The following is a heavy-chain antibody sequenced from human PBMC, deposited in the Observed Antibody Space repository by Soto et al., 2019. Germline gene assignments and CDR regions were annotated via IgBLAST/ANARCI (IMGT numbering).Heavy chain of an antibody. D-gene: IGHD2-2*03. CDR3: AKAEMDWSYFDY. V-gene: IGHV3-30*18. J-gene: IGHJ4*02. Sequence: GGSLRLSCAASGFTFSSYGMHWVRQAPGKGLEWVAVISYDGSNKYYADSVKGRFTISRDNSKNTLYLQMNSLRAEDTAVYYCAKAEMDWSYFDYWGQGTLVTVSS. CDR1: GFTFSSYG. CDR2: ISYDGSNK.